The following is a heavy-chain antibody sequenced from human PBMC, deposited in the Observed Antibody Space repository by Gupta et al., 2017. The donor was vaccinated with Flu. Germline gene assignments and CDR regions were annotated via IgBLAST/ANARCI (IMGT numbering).Heavy chain of an antibody. V-gene: IGHV3-21*01. J-gene: IGHJ6*02. CDR3: ARVWDSSGWKGGYYYYYGMDV. CDR2: ISSSSSYI. D-gene: IGHD6-19*01. Sequence: RQAPGKGLEWVSSISSSSSYIYYADSVKGRFTISRDNAKNSLYLQMNSLRAEDTAVYYCARVWDSSGWKGGYYYYYGMDVWGQGTTVTVSS.